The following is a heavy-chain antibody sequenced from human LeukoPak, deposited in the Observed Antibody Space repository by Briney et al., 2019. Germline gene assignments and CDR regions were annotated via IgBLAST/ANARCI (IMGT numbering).Heavy chain of an antibody. Sequence: GGSLRLSCAASGFTFSNYNMNWVRQAPGKGLGWVSCITTSSSYIYDADSVKGRFTISRDNAKNSLYLQMNSLRAEDTAVYYCARQEYSTFDYWGQGTLVTVSS. CDR2: ITTSSSYI. D-gene: IGHD2/OR15-2a*01. J-gene: IGHJ4*02. CDR1: GFTFSNYN. V-gene: IGHV3-21*01. CDR3: ARQEYSTFDY.